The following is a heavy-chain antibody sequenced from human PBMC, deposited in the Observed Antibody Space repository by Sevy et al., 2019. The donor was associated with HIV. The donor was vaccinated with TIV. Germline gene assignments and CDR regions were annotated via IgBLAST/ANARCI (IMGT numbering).Heavy chain of an antibody. V-gene: IGHV3-72*01. Sequence: GGSLRLSCAASGFTFSDHYMEWVRQAPGKGLEWVGRIRNRADSYTTEYAAFVKGRFTISRDDSKNSLYLLMNSLKTDETAVYYCATHAGIAAAGRVFDYWGQGTLVTVSS. CDR2: IRNRADSYTT. J-gene: IGHJ4*02. CDR3: ATHAGIAAAGRVFDY. CDR1: GFTFSDHY. D-gene: IGHD6-13*01.